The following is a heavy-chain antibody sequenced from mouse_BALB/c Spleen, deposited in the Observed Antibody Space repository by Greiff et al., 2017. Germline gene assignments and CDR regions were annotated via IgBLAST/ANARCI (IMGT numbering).Heavy chain of an antibody. CDR3: ASRRDLC. Sequence: EVKLQESGAELVKPGASVKLSCTASGFNIKDTYMHWVKQRPEQGLEWIGRIDPANGNTKYDPKFEGKATITADTSSNTAYLQLSSLTSEDTAVYYCASRRDLCWGQGTLVTVSA. CDR2: IDPANGNT. V-gene: IGHV14-3*02. CDR1: GFNIKDTY. J-gene: IGHJ3*01. D-gene: IGHD6-2*01.